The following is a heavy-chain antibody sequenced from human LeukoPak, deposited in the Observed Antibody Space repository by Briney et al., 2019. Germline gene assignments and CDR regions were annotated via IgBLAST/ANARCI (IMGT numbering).Heavy chain of an antibody. J-gene: IGHJ4*02. D-gene: IGHD6-19*01. CDR2: IGVAGDT. Sequence: PGGSLRLSFAASGFTFSSYDMHWVRQPIGKSLEWVSAIGVAGDTYYPGSVKGRFTISRENAKNSLYLQMDSLRAGDTAVYYCVRGVAGSDYWGQGTLVTVSS. V-gene: IGHV3-13*01. CDR3: VRGVAGSDY. CDR1: GFTFSSYD.